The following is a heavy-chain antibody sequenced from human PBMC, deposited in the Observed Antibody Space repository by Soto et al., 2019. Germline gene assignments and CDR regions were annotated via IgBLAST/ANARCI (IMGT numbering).Heavy chain of an antibody. V-gene: IGHV3-74*01. CDR1: GFSFSNWW. Sequence: DVQLVESGGGLFQPGGSLRLSCAASGFSFSNWWMHWVRQAPGKGLVWVSRIKGDGSRTNYADSVKGRFTVSRDNAKNTGYLQVNSLRVEDTAVYYCARCPSLDSYGSSTSCYLYYYGMDVWGQGTTVTVSS. D-gene: IGHD2-2*01. CDR3: ARCPSLDSYGSSTSCYLYYYGMDV. CDR2: IKGDGSRT. J-gene: IGHJ6*02.